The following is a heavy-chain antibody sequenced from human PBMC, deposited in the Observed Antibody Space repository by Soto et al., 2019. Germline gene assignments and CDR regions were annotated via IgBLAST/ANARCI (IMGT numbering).Heavy chain of an antibody. CDR3: ARVGQGQYSFDY. J-gene: IGHJ4*02. CDR1: GFTFSSYW. V-gene: IGHV3-74*01. Sequence: EVQLVESGGGLVQPGGSLRLSCAGSGFTFSSYWMHWVRQTPGEGLVWVSRISPDGSKTIYADSVRGRFTISRDNAENKLYLQMNSLRAEDTAVYYCARVGQGQYSFDYWGQGTLVTVSS. CDR2: ISPDGSKT.